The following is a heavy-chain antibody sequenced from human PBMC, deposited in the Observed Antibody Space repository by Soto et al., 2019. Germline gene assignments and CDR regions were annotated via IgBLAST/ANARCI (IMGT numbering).Heavy chain of an antibody. CDR1: GYTFTSYA. Sequence: ASVKVSCKASGYTFTSYAMHWVRQAPGQRLEWMGWINAGNGNTGYAQKFQGRVTITADKSTSTAYMELSSLRSEDTAVYYCARDRRDTAMAVYYYYGMDVWGQGTTVTVSS. J-gene: IGHJ6*02. V-gene: IGHV1-3*01. D-gene: IGHD5-18*01. CDR2: INAGNGNT. CDR3: ARDRRDTAMAVYYYYGMDV.